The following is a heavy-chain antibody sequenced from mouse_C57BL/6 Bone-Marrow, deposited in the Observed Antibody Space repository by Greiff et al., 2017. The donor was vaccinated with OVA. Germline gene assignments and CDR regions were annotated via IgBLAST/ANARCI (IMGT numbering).Heavy chain of an antibody. V-gene: IGHV10-1*01. Sequence: EVKLVESGGGLVQPKGSLKLSCAASGFSFNTYAMNWVRQAPGKGLEWVARIRSKSNNYATYYADSVKDRFTISRDDSESMLYLQMNNLKTEDTAMYYCVRQSKRYFDVWGTGTTVTVSS. D-gene: IGHD2-5*01. CDR2: IRSKSNNYAT. J-gene: IGHJ1*03. CDR3: VRQSKRYFDV. CDR1: GFSFNTYA.